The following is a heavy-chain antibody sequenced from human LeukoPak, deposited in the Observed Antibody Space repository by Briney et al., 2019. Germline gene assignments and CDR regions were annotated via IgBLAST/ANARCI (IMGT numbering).Heavy chain of an antibody. CDR1: GGSISSYY. CDR3: ARDDQGAFDI. J-gene: IGHJ3*02. D-gene: IGHD2-2*01. V-gene: IGHV4-59*01. CDR2: IYYSGST. Sequence: SETLSLTCTVSGGSISSYYWSWIRQPPGKGLEWIGYIYYSGSTNYNPSLKSRVTISVDTSKNQFSLKLSSVTAADTAVYYCARDDQGAFDILGQGTMVTVSS.